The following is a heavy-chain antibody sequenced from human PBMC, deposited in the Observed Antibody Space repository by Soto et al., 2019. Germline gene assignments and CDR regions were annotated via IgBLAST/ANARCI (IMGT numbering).Heavy chain of an antibody. CDR2: ISSSGSTI. D-gene: IGHD3-3*01. Sequence: GGSLRLSCAASGFTFSSYEMNWVRQAPGKGLEWVSYISSSGSTIYYADSVKGRFTISRDNAKNSLYLQMNSLRAEDTAVYYCARGASDFWSGYYGPYGMDVWGQGTMVTVSS. CDR1: GFTFSSYE. V-gene: IGHV3-48*03. CDR3: ARGASDFWSGYYGPYGMDV. J-gene: IGHJ6*02.